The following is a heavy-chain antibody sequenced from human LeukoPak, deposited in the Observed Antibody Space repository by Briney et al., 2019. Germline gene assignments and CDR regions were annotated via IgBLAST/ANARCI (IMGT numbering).Heavy chain of an antibody. CDR3: ARDLITMIVVVYGMDV. CDR2: INPSGGST. V-gene: IGHV1-46*01. CDR1: GYTFTSNY. D-gene: IGHD3-22*01. J-gene: IGHJ6*02. Sequence: ASVKVSCKASGYTFTSNYMHWVRQAPGQGLEWMGIINPSGGSTSYAQKFQGRVTMTRDTSTCTVYMELSSLRSEDSAVECCARDLITMIVVVYGMDVWGQGTTVTVSS.